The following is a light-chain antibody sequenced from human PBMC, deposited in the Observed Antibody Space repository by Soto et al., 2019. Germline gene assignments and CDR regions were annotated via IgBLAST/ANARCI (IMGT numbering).Light chain of an antibody. V-gene: IGKV1-27*01. Sequence: DIQVTQSPSSLSASVGDRVTITCRASQAISNSLAWYQQKPGKVPKLLIYAASTLRSGVPSRFSGSGSGTDFTLTISGLQPEDVASYYCQKYNSYSTFGPGTKVDIK. CDR3: QKYNSYST. CDR2: AAS. J-gene: IGKJ3*01. CDR1: QAISNS.